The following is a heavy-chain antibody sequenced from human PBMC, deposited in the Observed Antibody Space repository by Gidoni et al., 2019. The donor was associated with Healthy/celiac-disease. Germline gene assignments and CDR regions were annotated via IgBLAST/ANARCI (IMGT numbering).Heavy chain of an antibody. V-gene: IGHV4-31*03. D-gene: IGHD6-19*01. J-gene: IGHJ4*02. CDR1: GGSISSGGYY. Sequence: QVQLQESGPGLVKPSQTLSLTCTVSGGSISSGGYYWSWIRQHPGKGLEWIGYIYYSGSTYYNPSLKSRVTISVDTSKNQFSLKLSSVTAADTAVYYCARGLIAVAGILPYYFDYWGQGTLVTVSS. CDR2: IYYSGST. CDR3: ARGLIAVAGILPYYFDY.